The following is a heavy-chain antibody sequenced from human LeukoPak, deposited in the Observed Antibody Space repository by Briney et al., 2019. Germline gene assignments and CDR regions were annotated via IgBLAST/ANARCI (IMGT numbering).Heavy chain of an antibody. V-gene: IGHV4-61*08. Sequence: SETLSLTCTVPGGPISSGDYYWSSIRQPPGKGLEWVGYIYYSGSTNYNPSLKSRLSISVDRSKNQFSLKLKSVTAADTAVYYCARDNSALDYWGQGTLVTVSS. CDR1: GGPISSGDYY. D-gene: IGHD2-21*01. CDR2: IYYSGST. CDR3: ARDNSALDY. J-gene: IGHJ4*02.